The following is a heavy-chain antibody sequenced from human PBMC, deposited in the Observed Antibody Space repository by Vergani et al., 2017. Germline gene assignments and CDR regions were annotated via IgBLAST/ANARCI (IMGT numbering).Heavy chain of an antibody. CDR2: IDPSDSST. J-gene: IGHJ6*02. V-gene: IGHV5-10-1*03. D-gene: IGHD2-15*01. CDR1: GYSFTSYW. CDR3: ARQWDIVVVVAATDYYYGMDV. Sequence: EVQLVQSGAEVKKPGESLRISCKGSGYSFTSYWISWVRQMPGKGLEWMGWIDPSDSSTNYSPSFQGHVTISADKSISTAYLQWRSLKASDTAMYYCARQWDIVVVVAATDYYYGMDVWGQGTTVTGSS.